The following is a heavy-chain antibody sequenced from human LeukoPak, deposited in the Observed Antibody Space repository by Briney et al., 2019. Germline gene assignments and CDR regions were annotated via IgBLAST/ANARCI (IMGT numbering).Heavy chain of an antibody. Sequence: ASVKVSCKPSGYTFTSYYMHWVRQAPGQGLEWMGIINPSGGSTSYAQKFQGRVTMTRDMSTSTVYMELSSLRSEDTAVYYCARAPYEYSSSSGLNWFDPWGQGTLVTVSS. CDR1: GYTFTSYY. D-gene: IGHD6-6*01. V-gene: IGHV1-46*01. CDR2: INPSGGST. J-gene: IGHJ5*02. CDR3: ARAPYEYSSSSGLNWFDP.